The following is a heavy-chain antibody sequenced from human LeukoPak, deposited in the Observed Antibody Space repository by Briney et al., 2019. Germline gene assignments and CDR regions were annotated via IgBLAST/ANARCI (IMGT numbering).Heavy chain of an antibody. Sequence: GGSLRLSCAASGFTFSSYAMSWVRQAPGKGLEWDSTISDSGGVTYYAAYVRGLFNISRDDSKNTLYLQMNSLRAEDTAVYYCVKDLGRYRNNCFDYWGQGTLVSVSS. CDR2: ISDSGGVT. J-gene: IGHJ4*02. CDR3: VKDLGRYRNNCFDY. D-gene: IGHD1-26*01. V-gene: IGHV3-23*01. CDR1: GFTFSSYA.